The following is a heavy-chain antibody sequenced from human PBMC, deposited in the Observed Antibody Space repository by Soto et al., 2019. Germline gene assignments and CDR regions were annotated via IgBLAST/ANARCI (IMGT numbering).Heavy chain of an antibody. CDR2: IHGGNDNT. Sequence: ASVKVSCKASGYNFTSYAIYWVRQAPGQRLEWMGWIHGGNDNTRSSRKFQERLTITKDTSASTVFMELGSLRFEDTAVYYCARVGYFDNDGLPRPDDYWGQ. CDR1: GYNFTSYA. V-gene: IGHV1-3*01. J-gene: IGHJ4*02. D-gene: IGHD3-22*01. CDR3: ARVGYFDNDGLPRPDDY.